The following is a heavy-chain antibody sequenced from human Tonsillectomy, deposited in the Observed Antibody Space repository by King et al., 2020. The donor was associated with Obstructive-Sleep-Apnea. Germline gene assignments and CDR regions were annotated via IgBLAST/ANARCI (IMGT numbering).Heavy chain of an antibody. CDR3: ARADYSGSYHDAFDI. J-gene: IGHJ3*02. Sequence: VQLVESGAEVKKPGASVKVSCKASGYSFTSYGISWVRQAPGQGLEWMGWISAYNGNTNYAQKLQGRVTMTTDTSTSTAYMELRSLRSDDTAVYYCARADYSGSYHDAFDIWGQGTMVTVSS. D-gene: IGHD1-26*01. CDR2: ISAYNGNT. V-gene: IGHV1-18*04. CDR1: GYSFTSYG.